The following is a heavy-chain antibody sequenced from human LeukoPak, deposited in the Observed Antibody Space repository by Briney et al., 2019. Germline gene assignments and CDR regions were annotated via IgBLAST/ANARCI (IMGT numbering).Heavy chain of an antibody. CDR1: GFPFSIYT. Sequence: GGSLRLSCAASGFPFSIYTMNWVRQAPGKGLEWVSSISGSSNDIYYADSVKGRSTISRDNAKNSLYLQVNSLRAEDTAVYYCATDYYCSGGSCYPPDWGQGTLVTVSS. CDR2: ISGSSNDI. CDR3: ATDYYCSGGSCYPPD. D-gene: IGHD2-15*01. V-gene: IGHV3-21*01. J-gene: IGHJ4*02.